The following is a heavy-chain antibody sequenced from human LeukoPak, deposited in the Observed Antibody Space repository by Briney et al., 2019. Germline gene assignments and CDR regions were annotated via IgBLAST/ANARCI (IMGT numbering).Heavy chain of an antibody. J-gene: IGHJ4*02. Sequence: GGSLRLSCAASGFTFSSYSMNWVRQAPGKGLEWVSSISSSSSYIYYADSVKGRFTISRDNAKNSLYLQMNSLRAEDTAVYYCARVLRLVRGVIDYWGQGTLVTVSS. CDR1: GFTFSSYS. CDR3: ARVLRLVRGVIDY. CDR2: ISSSSSYI. V-gene: IGHV3-21*01. D-gene: IGHD3-10*01.